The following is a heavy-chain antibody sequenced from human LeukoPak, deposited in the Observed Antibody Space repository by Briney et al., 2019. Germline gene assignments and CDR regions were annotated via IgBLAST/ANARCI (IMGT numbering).Heavy chain of an antibody. Sequence: EASVKVSCKASGGTFSSYAISWVRQAPGQGLEWMGGIIPISGTANYAQKFQGRVTITADESTSTAYMELSSLRSEDTAVYYCASGGTGYSYGSSFDYWGQGTLVTVSS. CDR1: GGTFSSYA. CDR2: IIPISGTA. D-gene: IGHD5-18*01. V-gene: IGHV1-69*13. CDR3: ASGGTGYSYGSSFDY. J-gene: IGHJ4*02.